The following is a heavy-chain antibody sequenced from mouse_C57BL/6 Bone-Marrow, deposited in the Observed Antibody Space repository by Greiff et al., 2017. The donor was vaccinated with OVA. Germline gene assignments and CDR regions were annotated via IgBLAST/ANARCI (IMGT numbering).Heavy chain of an antibody. CDR3: AKGNSYYFDY. D-gene: IGHD2-1*01. J-gene: IGHJ2*01. CDR1: GYTFTDYY. V-gene: IGHV1-19*01. Sequence: EVQLQQSGPVLVKPGASVKMSCKASGYTFTDYYMNWVKQSHGKSLEWIGVINPYNGGTSYNQKFKGKATLTVDKSSSTAYMELNSLTSEDSAVYYSAKGNSYYFDYWGQGTTLTVSS. CDR2: INPYNGGT.